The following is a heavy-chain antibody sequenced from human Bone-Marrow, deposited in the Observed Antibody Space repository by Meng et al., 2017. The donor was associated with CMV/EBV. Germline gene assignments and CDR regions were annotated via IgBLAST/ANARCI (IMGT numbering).Heavy chain of an antibody. CDR1: GFTFRSYG. CDR2: ISYDGSNK. V-gene: IGHV3-30*04. Sequence: GESLKISCAASGFTFRSYGIHWVRQAPGKGLEWVAVISYDGSNKYYADSVKGRFTISRDNSKNTLYLQMNSLRAEDTAVYYCARDLVGYNTIDYWGQGTLVTVSS. J-gene: IGHJ4*02. D-gene: IGHD5-24*01. CDR3: ARDLVGYNTIDY.